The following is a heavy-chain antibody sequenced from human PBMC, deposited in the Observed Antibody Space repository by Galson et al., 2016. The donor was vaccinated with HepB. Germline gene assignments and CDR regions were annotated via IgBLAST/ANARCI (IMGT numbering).Heavy chain of an antibody. CDR3: ARGNGRPGERGDY. CDR2: INYGGTNT. J-gene: IGHJ4*02. CDR1: GFTFNSNW. V-gene: IGHV3-74*01. D-gene: IGHD1-1*01. Sequence: SLRLSCAASGFTFNSNWMHWVRQAPGKGLVWVSRINYGGTNTDYADSEKGRFAISRDNAKNTLYLQMTNLRAEDTAVYYCARGNGRPGERGDYWGQGTLVTVSS.